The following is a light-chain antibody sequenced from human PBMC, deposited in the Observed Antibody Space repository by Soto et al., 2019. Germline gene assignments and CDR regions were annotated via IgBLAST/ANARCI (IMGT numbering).Light chain of an antibody. CDR2: EVR. CDR1: SSDIGGYDY. V-gene: IGLV2-14*01. Sequence: QSALAQPSSVSGSPGQSITISCTGTSSDIGGYDYVSWYQQRPGKAPKLMIYEVRYRPSGVSNRFSGSKSGNTASLTISGLQAEDEAVYYCCSYTRTSNHYFFGSGTKVTVL. CDR3: CSYTRTSNHYF. J-gene: IGLJ1*01.